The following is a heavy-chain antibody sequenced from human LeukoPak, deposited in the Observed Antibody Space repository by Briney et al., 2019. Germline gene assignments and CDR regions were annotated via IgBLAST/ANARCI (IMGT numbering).Heavy chain of an antibody. J-gene: IGHJ4*02. CDR1: GFPVSSNY. Sequence: PGGSLSLSCAASGFPVSSNYMSWVRQAPGKGLEWVSVIYSGDSTYYADSVKGRFTISRDNSKNTLYLQMNSLRAEDTAVYYCASLSPLYYDSSGYSYWGQGTLVTVSS. D-gene: IGHD3-22*01. V-gene: IGHV3-53*01. CDR2: IYSGDST. CDR3: ASLSPLYYDSSGYSY.